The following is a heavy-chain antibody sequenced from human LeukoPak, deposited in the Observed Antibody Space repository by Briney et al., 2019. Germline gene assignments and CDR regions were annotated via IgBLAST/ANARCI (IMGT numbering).Heavy chain of an antibody. J-gene: IGHJ5*02. D-gene: IGHD3-10*01. CDR3: AIWFGELSSPNWFDP. CDR1: GYTFTVYY. V-gene: IGHV1-2*02. Sequence: GPSVKVSCKASGYTFTVYYMHWVRQAPGQGLEWMGWINPNSGGTNYAQKFQGRVTMTRDTSISTAYMELSRLRSDDTAVYYCAIWFGELSSPNWFDPWGQGTLVTVSS. CDR2: INPNSGGT.